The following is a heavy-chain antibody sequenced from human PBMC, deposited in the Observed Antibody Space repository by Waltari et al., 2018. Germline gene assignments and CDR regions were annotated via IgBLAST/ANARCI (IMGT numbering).Heavy chain of an antibody. CDR2: ITPLYGST. V-gene: IGHV1-69*14. CDR3: ARDLGGEAPLAF. CDR1: GGTSKSHA. J-gene: IGHJ4*02. Sequence: QVQVVPSGAEVKKPGASVKVSCKAAGGTSKSHAFSWVRGVSGQGLEWLGGITPLYGSTFYSPKFEGRVIISADTVAGTIYMDLAGLTAEDTAVYYCARDLGGEAPLAFWGQGTLVSVS.